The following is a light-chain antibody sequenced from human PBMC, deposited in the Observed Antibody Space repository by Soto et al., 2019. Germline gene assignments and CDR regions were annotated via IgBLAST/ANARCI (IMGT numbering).Light chain of an antibody. V-gene: IGLV2-14*01. J-gene: IGLJ2*01. Sequence: QSVLTQPASVSGSPGQSITISCTGTSSDVGGYKYVSWYQQHPGKVPKLMIYAVSNRPSGVSNRFSGSKSGNTASLTISGLQAEDEADYSRCSYTRSSPLSFGGGTQLTVL. CDR1: SSDVGGYKY. CDR3: CSYTRSSPLS. CDR2: AVS.